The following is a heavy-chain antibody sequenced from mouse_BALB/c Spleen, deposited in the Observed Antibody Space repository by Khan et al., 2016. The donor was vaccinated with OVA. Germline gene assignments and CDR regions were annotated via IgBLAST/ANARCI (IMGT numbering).Heavy chain of an antibody. D-gene: IGHD2-10*02. Sequence: VQLQESGAELVKPGASVKLSCKASGYTFTSYYLYWVKQGPGQGLEWIGEINPSNGDTNFNEKFRNKATLTVDKSSSTPYLQLNSLTSEDSAVYYCTGGGYGSYGYWGQGTTLTVSS. CDR3: TGGGYGSYGY. CDR2: INPSNGDT. CDR1: GYTFTSYY. V-gene: IGHV1S81*02. J-gene: IGHJ2*01.